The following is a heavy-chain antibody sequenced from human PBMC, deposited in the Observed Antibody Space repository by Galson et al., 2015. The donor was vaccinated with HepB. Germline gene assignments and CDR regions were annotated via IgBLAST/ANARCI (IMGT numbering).Heavy chain of an antibody. V-gene: IGHV1-46*01. J-gene: IGHJ6*02. CDR2: INPSGGST. D-gene: IGHD2-2*02. CDR1: GYTFTSYY. CDR3: ARAIVVVVPAAIAHYYYYGMDV. Sequence: SVKVSCKASGYTFTSYYMHWVRQAPGQGLEWMGIINPSGGSTSYAQKFQGRVTMTRDTSTSTVYMELSSLRSEDTAVYYCARAIVVVVPAAIAHYYYYGMDVWGQGTTVTVSS.